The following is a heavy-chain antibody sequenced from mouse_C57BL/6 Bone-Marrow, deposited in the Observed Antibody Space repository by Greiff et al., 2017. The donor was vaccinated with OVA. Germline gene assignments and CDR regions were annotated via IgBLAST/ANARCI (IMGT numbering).Heavy chain of an antibody. D-gene: IGHD1-1*02. Sequence: DVKLVESGGGLVQPGGSLKLSCAASGFTFSDYYMYWVRQTPEKRLEWVAYISNGGGSTYYPDTVKGRFTISRDNAKNTLYLQMSRLKSEDTAMYYCARRGYGGYYFDYWGQGTTLTVSS. J-gene: IGHJ2*01. CDR3: ARRGYGGYYFDY. CDR2: ISNGGGST. V-gene: IGHV5-12*01. CDR1: GFTFSDYY.